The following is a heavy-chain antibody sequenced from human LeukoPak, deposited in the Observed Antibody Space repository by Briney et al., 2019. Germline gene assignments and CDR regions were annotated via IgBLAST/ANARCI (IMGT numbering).Heavy chain of an antibody. CDR3: ARVVAEGPEWLLSFDY. V-gene: IGHV1-18*01. J-gene: IGHJ4*02. CDR2: ISAYNGNT. D-gene: IGHD3-3*01. CDR1: GYTFTSYG. Sequence: EASVKVSCKASGYTFTSYGISWVRQAPGQGLEWMGWISAYNGNTNYAQKLQGRVTMTTDTSTSTAYMELRSLRSDDTAVYYCARVVAEGPEWLLSFDYWGQGTLVTVSS.